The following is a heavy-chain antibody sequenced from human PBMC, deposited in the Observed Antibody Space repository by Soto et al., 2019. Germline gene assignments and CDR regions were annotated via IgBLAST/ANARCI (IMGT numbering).Heavy chain of an antibody. Sequence: EVQLVESGGGLVQPGGSLRLSCAASGFIFSSDWMHWVRQAPGGGLVWVSRINTDGSGTTYADSVKGRFTISRDNSKATLYLQMNSLRAEDTAVYYCARDRPGEQHYFDFWGRGILVTVSS. CDR1: GFIFSSDW. CDR2: INTDGSGT. V-gene: IGHV3-74*01. CDR3: ARDRPGEQHYFDF. D-gene: IGHD6-6*01. J-gene: IGHJ4*02.